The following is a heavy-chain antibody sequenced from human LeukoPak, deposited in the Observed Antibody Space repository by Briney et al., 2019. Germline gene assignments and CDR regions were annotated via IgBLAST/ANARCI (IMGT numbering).Heavy chain of an antibody. V-gene: IGHV1-69*13. CDR1: GGTFSSYA. CDR2: IIPIFGTA. D-gene: IGHD2-2*01. J-gene: IGHJ4*02. CDR3: ARLCSSTSCYRGPYFDY. Sequence: ASVKVSCKASGGTFSSYAISWVRQAPRQGLEWMGGIIPIFGTANYAQKFQGRVTITADESTSTAYMELSSLRSEDTAVYYCARLCSSTSCYRGPYFDYWGQGTLVTVSS.